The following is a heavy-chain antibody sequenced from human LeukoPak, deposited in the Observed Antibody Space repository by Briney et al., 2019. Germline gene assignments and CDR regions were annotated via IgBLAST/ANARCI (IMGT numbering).Heavy chain of an antibody. CDR3: ARSSQQQLPLYYFDY. J-gene: IGHJ4*02. CDR1: GGSISSGDYY. D-gene: IGHD6-13*01. CDR2: IYYSGST. V-gene: IGHV4-61*05. Sequence: SETLSLTCTVSGGSISSGDYYWSWIRQPPGKGLEWIGYIYYSGSTNYNPSLKSRVTISVDKSKNQFSLKLSSVTAADTAVYYCARSSQQQLPLYYFDYWGQGTLVTVSS.